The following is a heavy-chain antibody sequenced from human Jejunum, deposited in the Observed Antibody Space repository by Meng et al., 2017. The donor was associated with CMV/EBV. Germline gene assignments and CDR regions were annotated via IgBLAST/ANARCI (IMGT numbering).Heavy chain of an antibody. CDR1: GFTVISNY. Sequence: GFTVISNYMSWVRQAPGKGLEWVSVIYTGGGTYYVDSVKGRFTISRDNSKNTLFLQMNSLRAEDTAIYYCARRYYYDSSGYYLDYWGQGTLVTVSS. CDR2: IYTGGGT. J-gene: IGHJ4*02. V-gene: IGHV3-66*02. D-gene: IGHD3-22*01. CDR3: ARRYYYDSSGYYLDY.